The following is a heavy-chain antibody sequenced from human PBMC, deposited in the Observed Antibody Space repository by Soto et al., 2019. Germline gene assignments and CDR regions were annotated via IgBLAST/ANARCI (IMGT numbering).Heavy chain of an antibody. J-gene: IGHJ6*02. D-gene: IGHD3-10*01. V-gene: IGHV1-18*01. Sequence: GASVKVSCKASGYTFTNYGISWVRQAPGQGLEWMGWISAYNGNTNYAQKLQGRVTMTTDTSTSTAYMELRSLRSDNTAVYYCATNAGSGSYYTDYYYGMDVWGQGTTVTVSS. CDR3: ATNAGSGSYYTDYYYGMDV. CDR2: ISAYNGNT. CDR1: GYTFTNYG.